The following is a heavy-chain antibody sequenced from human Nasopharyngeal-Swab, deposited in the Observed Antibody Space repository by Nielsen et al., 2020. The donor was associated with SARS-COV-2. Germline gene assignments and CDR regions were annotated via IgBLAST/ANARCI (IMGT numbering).Heavy chain of an antibody. CDR3: GRVKAAGTSFYYYYHMDV. Sequence: ASVKVSCKASGYIFTSYGISWVRQAPGQGLEWMGWISAYNGNTKYARNLQGRVTMTTDTSTSTAYMELRSLGSDDTAVYYCGRVKAAGTSFYYYYHMDVWGKGTTVTVSS. CDR2: ISAYNGNT. D-gene: IGHD6-13*01. J-gene: IGHJ6*03. CDR1: GYIFTSYG. V-gene: IGHV1-18*04.